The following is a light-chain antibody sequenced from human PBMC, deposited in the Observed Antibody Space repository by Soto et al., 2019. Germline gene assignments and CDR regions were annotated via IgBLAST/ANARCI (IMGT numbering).Light chain of an antibody. J-gene: IGLJ1*01. CDR2: DVS. CDR1: SCDVGGYNY. Sequence: QSALTQPRSVSGSPGQSVTISCTGTSCDVGGYNYDSWYQQHPGKAPKLMIYDVSKRPSGVPDRSSGSKSGNTASLTISGLQAEDEADYYCCSYAGSYTHVFGTGTKVTVL. CDR3: CSYAGSYTHV. V-gene: IGLV2-11*01.